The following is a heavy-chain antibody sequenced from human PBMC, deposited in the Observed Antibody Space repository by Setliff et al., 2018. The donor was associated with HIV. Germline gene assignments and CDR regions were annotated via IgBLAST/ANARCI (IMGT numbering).Heavy chain of an antibody. CDR2: IYSDGSS. J-gene: IGHJ4*02. CDR1: GFTVSRFY. CDR3: ARDSPLSHFDY. V-gene: IGHV3-53*01. Sequence: PGGSLRLSCAASGFTVSRFYMSWVRQAPGKGLEWVSVIYSDGSSYYADSVRGRFPISRDNYKNTLYLQMNSLRPEDTAVYYCARDSPLSHFDYWGQGILVTVSS.